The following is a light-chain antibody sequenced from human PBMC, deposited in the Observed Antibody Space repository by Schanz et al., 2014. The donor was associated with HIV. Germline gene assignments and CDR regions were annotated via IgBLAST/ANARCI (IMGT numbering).Light chain of an antibody. Sequence: EIVLTQSPGTLSLSPGERATLSCRASQSVTSRYLAWYKQKHGQAPRLLIYGASTRATGIPARFSGGGSGTEFTLTISSLQSEDFAVYYCQQRSNWPPLITFGQGTRLEIK. CDR2: GAS. J-gene: IGKJ5*01. V-gene: IGKV3D-20*02. CDR3: QQRSNWPPLIT. CDR1: QSVTSRY.